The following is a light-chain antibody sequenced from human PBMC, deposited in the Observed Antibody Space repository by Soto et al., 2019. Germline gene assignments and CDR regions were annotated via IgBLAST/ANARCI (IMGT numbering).Light chain of an antibody. CDR1: QTISTN. CDR2: GAS. V-gene: IGKV3-15*01. J-gene: IGKJ1*01. Sequence: MSQSLVALSVTQEKRATLSCRASQTISTNLAWYQSKPGHDPRRRISGASTRATGVPARFSGSGSGTEFTLTIFFLQAEDGIRDCSTESENRLSAFCQGTRV. CDR3: TESENRLSA.